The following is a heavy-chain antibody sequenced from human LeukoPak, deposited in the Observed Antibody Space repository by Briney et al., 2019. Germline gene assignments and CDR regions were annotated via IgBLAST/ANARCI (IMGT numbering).Heavy chain of an antibody. CDR2: IYYSGST. Sequence: PSETLSLTCTVSGGSISSYYWSWIRQPPGKGLEWIGYIYYSGSTNYNPSLKSRVTISIDTSKNQFSLKLNSVTAADTAVYYCARRNSGWYGDFDYWGQGTLVTVSS. J-gene: IGHJ4*02. CDR1: GGSISSYY. V-gene: IGHV4-59*08. D-gene: IGHD6-19*01. CDR3: ARRNSGWYGDFDY.